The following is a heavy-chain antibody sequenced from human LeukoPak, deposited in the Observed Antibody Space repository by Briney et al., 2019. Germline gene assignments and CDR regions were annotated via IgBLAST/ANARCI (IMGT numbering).Heavy chain of an antibody. CDR2: IYYSGST. V-gene: IGHV4-61*01. D-gene: IGHD3-22*01. Sequence: SETLSLTCTVSGGSVSSGSYYWSWIRQPPGKGLEWIGYIYYSGSTNYNPSLKSRVTISVDTSKNQFSLELSSVTAADTAVYYCATIGYFDYWGQGTLVTVSS. J-gene: IGHJ4*02. CDR3: ATIGYFDY. CDR1: GGSVSSGSYY.